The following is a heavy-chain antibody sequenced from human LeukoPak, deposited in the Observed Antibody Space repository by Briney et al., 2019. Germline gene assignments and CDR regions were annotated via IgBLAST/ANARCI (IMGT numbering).Heavy chain of an antibody. D-gene: IGHD6-13*01. CDR2: IIPIFGTA. V-gene: IGHV1-69*05. Sequence: SVKVSCKASGGTFSSYAISWVRQAPGQGLEWMGGIIPIFGTANYAQKFQGRVTITTDESTSTAYTELSSLRSEDTAVYYCARGVRYSSISTAVDYWGQGTQVTVSS. CDR1: GGTFSSYA. J-gene: IGHJ4*02. CDR3: ARGVRYSSISTAVDY.